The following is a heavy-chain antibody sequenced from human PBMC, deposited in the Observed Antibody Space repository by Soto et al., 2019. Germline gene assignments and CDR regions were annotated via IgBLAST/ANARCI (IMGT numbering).Heavy chain of an antibody. Sequence: GGSLRLSCAVSGVIFSSNAMHWVRQAPGKGLEWVAVISYDGKNEYYADSVKGRFTISRDNSKNTLYLQMNSLKRDDTAVYYCARDRYAAATATFLDHWGQGALVTVS. V-gene: IGHV3-30*04. CDR2: ISYDGKNE. J-gene: IGHJ4*02. D-gene: IGHD2-15*01. CDR1: GVIFSSNA. CDR3: ARDRYAAATATFLDH.